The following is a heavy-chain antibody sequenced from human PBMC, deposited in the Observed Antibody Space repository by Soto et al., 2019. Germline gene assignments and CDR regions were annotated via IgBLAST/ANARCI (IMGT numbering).Heavy chain of an antibody. Sequence: PVGSLRLSCAASGFTFMSYSMNWVLQSPVKVLEWVSSISSSSSYIYYADTVKGRFTISRDNAKNSLYLQMNSLRAEDTAVYYCARRKIFGVASDAFDIWGQGTMVTVSS. V-gene: IGHV3-21*01. CDR2: ISSSSSYI. D-gene: IGHD3-3*01. CDR3: ARRKIFGVASDAFDI. CDR1: GFTFMSYS. J-gene: IGHJ3*02.